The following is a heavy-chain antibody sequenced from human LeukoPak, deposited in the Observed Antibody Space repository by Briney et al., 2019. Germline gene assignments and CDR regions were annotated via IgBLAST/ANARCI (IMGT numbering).Heavy chain of an antibody. D-gene: IGHD4-17*01. CDR2: FDPEDGET. CDR1: GYTLTELS. Sequence: ASVKVSCKVSGYTLTELSMHWVRQAPGKGLEWMGGFDPEDGETIYAQKFQGRVTMTEDTSTDTAYMELSSLRSEDTAVYYCARGNDYGDYVEFGALDYWGQGTLVTVSS. J-gene: IGHJ4*02. CDR3: ARGNDYGDYVEFGALDY. V-gene: IGHV1-24*01.